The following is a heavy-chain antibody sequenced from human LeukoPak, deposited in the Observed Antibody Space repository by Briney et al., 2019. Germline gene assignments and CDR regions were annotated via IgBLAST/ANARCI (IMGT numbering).Heavy chain of an antibody. V-gene: IGHV4-34*01. Sequence: SETLSLTCAVYGGSFSGYYWSWIRQPPGKGLEWIGEINHSGSTNYNPSLKSRVTISVDTSKNQFSLKLSSVTAADTAVYYCARGRTYGSSTSCLIYYYYGMDVWGQGTTVTVSS. CDR3: ARGRTYGSSTSCLIYYYYGMDV. D-gene: IGHD2-2*01. CDR1: GGSFSGYY. CDR2: INHSGST. J-gene: IGHJ6*02.